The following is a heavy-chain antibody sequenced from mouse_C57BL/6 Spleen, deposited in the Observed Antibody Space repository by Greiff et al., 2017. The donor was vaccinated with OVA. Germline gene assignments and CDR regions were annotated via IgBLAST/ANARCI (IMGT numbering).Heavy chain of an antibody. CDR1: GYTFTDYN. Sequence: EVKVVESGPELVKPGASVKIPCKASGYTFTDYNMDWVKQSHGKSLEWIGDINPNNGGTIYNQKFKGKATLTVDKSSSTAYMELRSLTSEDTAVYYCARMDGYYDAMDYWGQGTSVTVSS. J-gene: IGHJ4*01. CDR2: INPNNGGT. D-gene: IGHD2-3*01. CDR3: ARMDGYYDAMDY. V-gene: IGHV1-18*01.